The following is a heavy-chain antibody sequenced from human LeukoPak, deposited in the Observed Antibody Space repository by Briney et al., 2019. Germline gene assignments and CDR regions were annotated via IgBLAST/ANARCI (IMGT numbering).Heavy chain of an antibody. CDR1: GFSFSDSY. CDR3: ARRDGYNSYYFDY. J-gene: IGHJ4*02. V-gene: IGHV3-11*01. CDR2: ISGSGHDI. Sequence: GGSLRLSCVVSGFSFSDSYMTWIRQTPGKGLESLAYISGSGHDIYYTDSVKGRFTISRDNAKDSLYLQMNGLRPEDTALYYCARRDGYNSYYFDYRGQGTLVTVSS. D-gene: IGHD5-24*01.